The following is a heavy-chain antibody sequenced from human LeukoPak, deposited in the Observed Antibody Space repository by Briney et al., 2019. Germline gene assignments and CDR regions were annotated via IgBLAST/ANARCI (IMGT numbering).Heavy chain of an antibody. D-gene: IGHD2-2*01. J-gene: IGHJ4*02. CDR2: ISSSSSYI. CDR1: GFTFSSYS. Sequence: GGSLRLSCAASGFTFSSYSINWVRQAPGKGLEWVSSISSSSSYIYYADSVKGRFTISRDNAKNSLYLQMNSLRAEDTAVYYCARGKPAAFFDYWGQGTLVTVSS. CDR3: ARGKPAAFFDY. V-gene: IGHV3-21*01.